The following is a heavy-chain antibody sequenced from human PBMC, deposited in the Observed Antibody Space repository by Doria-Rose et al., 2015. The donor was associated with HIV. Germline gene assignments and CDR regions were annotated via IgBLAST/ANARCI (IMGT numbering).Heavy chain of an antibody. J-gene: IGHJ4*02. CDR3: ARDSGSYNFDY. V-gene: IGHV4-31*03. D-gene: IGHD1-26*01. Sequence: QVQLQESGPGLVKPSQTLSLTCTVSGGSISCGGYYWTWIRQHPGKGLEWIGYIYYSGSTYYNPSPKSRVTISVDTSKNQFSLKLSSVTAADTAVYYCARDSGSYNFDYWGQGTLVTVSS. CDR1: GGSISCGGYY. CDR2: IYYSGST.